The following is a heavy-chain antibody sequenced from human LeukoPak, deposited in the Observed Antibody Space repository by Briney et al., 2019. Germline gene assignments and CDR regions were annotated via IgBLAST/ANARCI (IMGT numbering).Heavy chain of an antibody. D-gene: IGHD3-22*01. J-gene: IGHJ4*02. CDR1: GGSITDYH. Sequence: SETLSLTCTVSGGSITDYHWIWIRQPAGKGLEWIGRLYTSGSINYNPSLKSRVSMSVDTSKKQFSLRLSSVTAADTAIYYCASDYFDGTGYYGFIYWGQGSLVTISS. CDR3: ASDYFDGTGYYGFIY. V-gene: IGHV4-4*07. CDR2: LYTSGSI.